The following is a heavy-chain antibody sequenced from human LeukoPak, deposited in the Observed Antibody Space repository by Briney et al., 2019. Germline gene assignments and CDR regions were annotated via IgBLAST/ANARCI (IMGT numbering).Heavy chain of an antibody. CDR3: AKIEGYDSSGYFYLGPYFDY. J-gene: IGHJ4*02. D-gene: IGHD3-22*01. CDR2: ISGRGGST. CDR1: GVTFSGYA. V-gene: IGHV3-23*01. Sequence: GGSLRPSCAASGVTFSGYAVSWVRQAPGKGVGWVSAISGRGGSTYYADSVKGGFTISRDNSKNTLYLQMNSLRAEDTPVYYCAKIEGYDSSGYFYLGPYFDYWGQGTLVTVSS.